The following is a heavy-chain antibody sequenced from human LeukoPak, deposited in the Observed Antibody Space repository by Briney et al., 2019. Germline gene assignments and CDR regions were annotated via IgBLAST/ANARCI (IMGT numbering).Heavy chain of an antibody. Sequence: GGSLRLSCAASGFTFSSYGMHWVRQAPGKGLEWVAFIRYDGSNKYYADSVKGRFTISRDNSKNTLYLQMNSLRAEDTAVYYCAKDGRIVITTVYPVDYWGQGTLVTVSS. D-gene: IGHD3-22*01. CDR3: AKDGRIVITTVYPVDY. V-gene: IGHV3-30*02. CDR1: GFTFSSYG. CDR2: IRYDGSNK. J-gene: IGHJ4*02.